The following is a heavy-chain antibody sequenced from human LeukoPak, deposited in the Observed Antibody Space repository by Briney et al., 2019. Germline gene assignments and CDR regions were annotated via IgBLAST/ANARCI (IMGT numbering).Heavy chain of an antibody. J-gene: IGHJ5*02. D-gene: IGHD6-19*01. CDR2: IYYSGST. CDR3: ARDSSGWYRGNWFDP. CDR1: GGSISSYY. V-gene: IGHV4-59*01. Sequence: PSETLSLTXTVSGGSISSYYWSWIRQPPGKGLEWIGYIYYSGSTNYNPSLKSRVTISVDTSKNQFSLKLSSVTAADTAVYYCARDSSGWYRGNWFDPWGQGTLVTVSS.